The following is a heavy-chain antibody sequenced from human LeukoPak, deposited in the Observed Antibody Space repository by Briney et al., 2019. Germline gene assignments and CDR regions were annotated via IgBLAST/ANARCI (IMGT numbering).Heavy chain of an antibody. Sequence: SETLSLTCAVYGGSFSGYYWSWIRQPPGKGLEWIGYIYYSGSTNYNPSLKSRVTTSVDTSKNQFSLKLSSVTAADTAVYYCARYLRYSNWFDPWGQGTLVTVSS. V-gene: IGHV4-59*01. D-gene: IGHD3-9*01. CDR3: ARYLRYSNWFDP. CDR1: GGSFSGYY. J-gene: IGHJ5*02. CDR2: IYYSGST.